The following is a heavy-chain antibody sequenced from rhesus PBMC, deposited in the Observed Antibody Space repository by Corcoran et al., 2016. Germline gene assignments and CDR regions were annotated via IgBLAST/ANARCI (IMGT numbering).Heavy chain of an antibody. CDR3: ARRTSMIAPRYYFDY. D-gene: IGHD3-28*01. Sequence: QVQLQESGPGLVKPSETLSLTCTVSGAAISSNWWSWIRHPPVNGLGGHGEINGNSGSTNYNPSLKCRVTISKDASKNQFSLKLSSVTAADTAVYYCARRTSMIAPRYYFDYWGQGVLVTVSS. V-gene: IGHV4-80*01. CDR1: GAAISSNW. J-gene: IGHJ4*01. CDR2: INGNSGST.